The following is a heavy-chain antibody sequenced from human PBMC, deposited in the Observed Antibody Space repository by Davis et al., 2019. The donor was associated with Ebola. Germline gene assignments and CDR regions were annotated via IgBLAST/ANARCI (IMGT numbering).Heavy chain of an antibody. V-gene: IGHV1-69*06. Sequence: AASVKVSCKASGGTFSSYAISWVRQAPGQGLEWMGGITANYAQKFQGRVTITADKSTSTAYMELSSLRSEDTAVYYCARGRGGSYLDYWGQGTLVTVSS. J-gene: IGHJ4*02. D-gene: IGHD1-26*01. CDR3: ARGRGGSYLDY. CDR2: ITA. CDR1: GGTFSSYA.